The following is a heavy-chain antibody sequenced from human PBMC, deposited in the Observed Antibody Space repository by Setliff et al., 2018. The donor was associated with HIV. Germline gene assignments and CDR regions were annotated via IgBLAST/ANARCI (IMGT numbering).Heavy chain of an antibody. D-gene: IGHD2-21*02. J-gene: IGHJ5*02. CDR1: GGSFSGYY. CDR2: INHSGST. V-gene: IGHV4-34*01. Sequence: SETLSLTCAVYGGSFSGYYWSWIRQPPGKGLEWIGEINHSGSTNYNASLRSRVTMSVDTSKNLFSLTLRSVTAADTAVYYCASAGPYCGDDCPYNWLTPWGQGTLVTVSS. CDR3: ASAGPYCGDDCPYNWLTP.